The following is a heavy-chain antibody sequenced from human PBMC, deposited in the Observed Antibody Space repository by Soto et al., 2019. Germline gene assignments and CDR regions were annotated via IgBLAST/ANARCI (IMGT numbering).Heavy chain of an antibody. V-gene: IGHV3-13*01. D-gene: IGHD2-15*01. J-gene: IGHJ4*02. Sequence: GGSLRLSCEASGFTFSGFDMHWVRQPTGKGLEWVSTIGTAGDTYYAVSVKGRFTISRDNAKNSLSLQMNSLRAGDTAVYFCARGQEVGAHFFDYWAQGTQVTVS. CDR2: IGTAGDT. CDR3: ARGQEVGAHFFDY. CDR1: GFTFSGFD.